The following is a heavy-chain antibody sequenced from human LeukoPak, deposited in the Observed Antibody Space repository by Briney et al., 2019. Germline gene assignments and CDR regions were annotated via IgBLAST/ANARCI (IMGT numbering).Heavy chain of an antibody. J-gene: IGHJ4*02. CDR3: AGSRARAPYYFDY. Sequence: SETLSLTCTVSGGSITSGEHYCSWIRQPPGKGLEWIGYVAYTGSTNYNPSLKSRVTISVDTSKNQFSLKLSSVTAADTAVYYCAGSRARAPYYFDYWGQGTLVTVSS. D-gene: IGHD2-15*01. CDR1: GGSITSGEHY. V-gene: IGHV4-61*08. CDR2: VAYTGST.